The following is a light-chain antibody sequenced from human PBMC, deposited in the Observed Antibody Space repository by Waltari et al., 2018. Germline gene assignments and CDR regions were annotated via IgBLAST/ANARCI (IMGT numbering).Light chain of an antibody. CDR3: QSADRSGSQWV. CDR1: EFQRQY. J-gene: IGLJ3*02. V-gene: IGLV3-25*03. CDR2: KDN. Sequence: SSELTQPPSVSVSPGQTARITCSGDEFQRQYVCWYQKKAGQAPLMVMYKDNERPSGIPDRFSGSGSGTTITLTISDVQAEDEADYYCQSADRSGSQWVFGGGTKLTVL.